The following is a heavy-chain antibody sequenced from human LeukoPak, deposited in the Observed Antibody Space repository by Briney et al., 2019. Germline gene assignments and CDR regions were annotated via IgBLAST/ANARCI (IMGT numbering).Heavy chain of an antibody. Sequence: GGSLRLSCAASGFTFSNAWMSWVRQAPGKGLEWVGRIKSKTDGGTTDYAAPVEGRFTISRDDSKNTLYLQMNSLKTEDTAVYYCTTARGYSYGDDYWGQGTLVTVSS. D-gene: IGHD5-18*01. J-gene: IGHJ4*02. CDR1: GFTFSNAW. CDR3: TTARGYSYGDDY. CDR2: IKSKTDGGTT. V-gene: IGHV3-15*01.